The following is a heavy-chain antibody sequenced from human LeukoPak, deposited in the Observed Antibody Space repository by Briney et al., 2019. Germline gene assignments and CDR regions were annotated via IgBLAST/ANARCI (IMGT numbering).Heavy chain of an antibody. CDR1: GYSISSDYY. CDR3: ATQDSSHY. CDR2: IRYSESA. Sequence: SETLSLTCAVSGYSISSDYYWGWIRQPPGRGLEWIASIRYSESAYYSPSLKSRATISVDTSKNQFSLRLRSLTATDTAVYYCATQDSSHYWGQGTLVTVSS. J-gene: IGHJ4*02. D-gene: IGHD3-22*01. V-gene: IGHV4-38-2*01.